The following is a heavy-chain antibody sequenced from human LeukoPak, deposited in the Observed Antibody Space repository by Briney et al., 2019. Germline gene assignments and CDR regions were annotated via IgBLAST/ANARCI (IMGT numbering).Heavy chain of an antibody. CDR2: INHSGST. D-gene: IGHD6-19*01. J-gene: IGHJ6*02. V-gene: IGHV4-34*01. Sequence: PSETLSLTCAVYGVSFSGYYWSWIRQPPGKGLEWIGEINHSGSTNYNPSLKSRVTISVDTSKNQFSLKLSSVTAADTAVYYCARGGIAVAGTSKYYYYGMDVWGQGTTVTVSS. CDR1: GVSFSGYY. CDR3: ARGGIAVAGTSKYYYYGMDV.